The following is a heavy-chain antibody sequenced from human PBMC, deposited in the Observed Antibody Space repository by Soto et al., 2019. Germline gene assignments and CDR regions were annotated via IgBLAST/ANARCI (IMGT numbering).Heavy chain of an antibody. CDR1: GFTFSIYA. D-gene: IGHD6-13*01. J-gene: IGHJ4*02. CDR2: ISGSGGST. Sequence: EVQLLESGGGLVQPGGSPRLSCAAAGFTFSIYAMSWVRQAPGKGLEWVSAISGSGGSTYYADSVKGRFTISRDNSKNTLDLQMNSLRADDTAVYYCAKATRGGAATLIRDYWGQGTLVTVSS. CDR3: AKATRGGAATLIRDY. V-gene: IGHV3-23*01.